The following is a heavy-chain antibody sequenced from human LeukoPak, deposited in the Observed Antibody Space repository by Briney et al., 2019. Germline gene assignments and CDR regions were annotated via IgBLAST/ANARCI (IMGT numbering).Heavy chain of an antibody. D-gene: IGHD5-12*01. CDR1: GVSISNYH. CDR2: IHYSGTT. J-gene: IGHJ4*02. Sequence: PSETLSLTCTVSGVSISNYHRSWIRHPPGKGPEWIGYIHYSGTTNCNPPLKSRVTMLVDTSKNQFSLKLSSVTVSYTAVYYCARHLYSGYSSFDYWGQGNVATVSS. V-gene: IGHV4-59*08. CDR3: ARHLYSGYSSFDY.